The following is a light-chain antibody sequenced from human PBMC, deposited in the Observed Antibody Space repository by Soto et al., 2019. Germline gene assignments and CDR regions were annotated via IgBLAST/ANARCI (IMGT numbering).Light chain of an antibody. CDR2: DAS. J-gene: IGKJ1*01. CDR3: QQYNSYWV. V-gene: IGKV1-5*01. CDR1: QSISSW. Sequence: DIQMTQSPSTLSASVGDRVTITCRASQSISSWLAWYQQKPGKAPKLLIYDASSLESGVPSRFSGSGSGTEITLNICSLQSDEFATYYGQQYNSYWVLGQGTKVDIK.